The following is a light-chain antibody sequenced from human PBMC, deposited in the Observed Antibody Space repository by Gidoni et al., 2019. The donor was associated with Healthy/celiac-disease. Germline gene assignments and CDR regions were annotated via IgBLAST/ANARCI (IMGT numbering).Light chain of an antibody. J-gene: IGLJ1*01. V-gene: IGLV1-40*01. Sequence: QSVLTQPPSGSGAPGQRVTISCTGSSSNIGAGYDVNRYQQLPRTAPELIIYGKRNRPSGVPDRFSGSKSGTSASRAITGLQAEDEADYYCQSYDSSLSALYVFGTGTKVTVL. CDR3: QSYDSSLSALYV. CDR2: GKR. CDR1: SSNIGAGYD.